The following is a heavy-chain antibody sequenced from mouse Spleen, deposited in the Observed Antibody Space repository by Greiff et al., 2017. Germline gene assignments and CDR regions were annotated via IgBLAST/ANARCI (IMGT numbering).Heavy chain of an antibody. CDR1: GFTFSSYA. D-gene: IGHD1-3*01. V-gene: IGHV5-9*04. J-gene: IGHJ2*01. CDR3: ARKVSVYYFDY. Sequence: EVKLMESGGGLVKLGGSLKLSCAASGFTFSSYAMSWVRQTPEKRLEWVATISSGGGNTYYPDSVKGRFTISRDNAKNTLYLQMSSLKSEDTAMYYCARKVSVYYFDYWGQGTTLTVSS. CDR2: ISSGGGNT.